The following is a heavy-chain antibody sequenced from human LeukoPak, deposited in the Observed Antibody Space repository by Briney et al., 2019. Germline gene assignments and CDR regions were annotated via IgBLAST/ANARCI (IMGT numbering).Heavy chain of an antibody. CDR1: GGSITSSNYQ. CDR3: ARQWVLQRGTNRFDP. V-gene: IGHV4-39*01. CDR2: ISYSGST. J-gene: IGHJ5*02. D-gene: IGHD5-24*01. Sequence: SETLSLTCTVSGGSITSSNYQWGWIRQPPGKGLECIGSISYSGSTYFNLSLMSRVIISVDTSNNQFSLKLSSVTAADTALYYCARQWVLQRGTNRFDPWGQGTLVTVSS.